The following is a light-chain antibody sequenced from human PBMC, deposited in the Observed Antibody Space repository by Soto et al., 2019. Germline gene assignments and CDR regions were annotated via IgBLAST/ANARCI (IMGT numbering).Light chain of an antibody. CDR1: QTISGS. CDR3: QHYNSYPQP. J-gene: IGKJ1*01. V-gene: IGKV1-5*03. Sequence: DIQMTQSPATLSGSVGDRVTITCRASQTISGSLAWYQQKPGKAPKLVIHRASTLNSGLPSRFSGSGSGTEFTLTISSLQSDDFATYYCQHYNSYPQPFGQGTKVDIK. CDR2: RAS.